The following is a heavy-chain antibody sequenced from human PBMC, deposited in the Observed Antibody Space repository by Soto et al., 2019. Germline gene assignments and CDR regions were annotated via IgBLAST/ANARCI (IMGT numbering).Heavy chain of an antibody. CDR3: ARHSRYSDFWSGYYTTYYYYGMDV. J-gene: IGHJ6*02. V-gene: IGHV4-39*01. D-gene: IGHD3-3*01. CDR2: IYYRGST. CDR1: GGSISSSSYY. Sequence: PSETLSLTCTVSGGSISSSSYYWGWIRQRPGKGREWIGSIYYRGSTYYNPSLKSRVTISVDTSKNQFSRRLSSVTAADTAVYYCARHSRYSDFWSGYYTTYYYYGMDVWGQGTTVTVSS.